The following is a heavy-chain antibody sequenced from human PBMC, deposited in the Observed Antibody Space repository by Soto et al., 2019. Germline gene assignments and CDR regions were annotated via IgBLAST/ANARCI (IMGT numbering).Heavy chain of an antibody. V-gene: IGHV1-69*13. D-gene: IGHD3-22*01. J-gene: IGHJ6*02. CDR3: ARGSYDSSGYNENYYYYGMDV. CDR2: IIPIFGTA. CDR1: GGTFSSYA. Sequence: SVRVSCKASGGTFSSYAISWVRQAPGQGLEWMGGIIPIFGTANYAQKFQGRVTITADESTSTAYMELSSLRSEDTAVYYCARGSYDSSGYNENYYYYGMDVWGQGTTVTVSS.